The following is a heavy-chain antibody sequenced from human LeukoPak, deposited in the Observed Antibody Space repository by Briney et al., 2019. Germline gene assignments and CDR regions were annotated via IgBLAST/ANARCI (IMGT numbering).Heavy chain of an antibody. CDR1: GFTFSSYE. V-gene: IGHV3-48*03. CDR3: ARDLQRRDGSWALDY. D-gene: IGHD5-24*01. Sequence: GGSLRLSCAASGFTFSSYEMNWVRQAPGKGLEWVSYISSSGSTIYYADSVKVRFTISRDNAKNSLYLQMDSLRAEDTAVYYCARDLQRRDGSWALDYWGQGTLVTVSS. J-gene: IGHJ4*02. CDR2: ISSSGSTI.